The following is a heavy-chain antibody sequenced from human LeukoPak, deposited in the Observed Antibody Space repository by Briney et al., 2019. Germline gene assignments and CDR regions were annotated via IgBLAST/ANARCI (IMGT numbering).Heavy chain of an antibody. J-gene: IGHJ6*03. V-gene: IGHV4-61*02. CDR2: IYTSGST. Sequence: SQTLSLTCTVSGGSISSGSYYWSWIRQPAGRGLEWIGRIYTSGSTNYNPSLKSRVTISVDTSKNQFSLKLSSVTAADTAVYYCARDTSSSWYSYYYYYMDVWGKGTTVTVSS. CDR1: GGSISSGSYY. D-gene: IGHD6-13*01. CDR3: ARDTSSSWYSYYYYYMDV.